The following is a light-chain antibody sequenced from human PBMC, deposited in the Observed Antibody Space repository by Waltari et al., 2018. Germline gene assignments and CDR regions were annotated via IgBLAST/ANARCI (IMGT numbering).Light chain of an antibody. Sequence: SYELTQPPSVSVSPGQTARITCSGDAFPTKYGYWYQQKSGQAPVLVIYEDTKRPPGIPERFSGSSSGTVATLTISGAQVEDDADYYCYSTDTSGHERVFGGGTRLTVL. CDR1: AFPTKY. J-gene: IGLJ3*02. V-gene: IGLV3-10*01. CDR3: YSTDTSGHERV. CDR2: EDT.